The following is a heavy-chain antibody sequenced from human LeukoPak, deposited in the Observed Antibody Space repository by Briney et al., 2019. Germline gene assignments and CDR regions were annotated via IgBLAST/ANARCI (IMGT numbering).Heavy chain of an antibody. CDR2: ISAYNGNT. D-gene: IGHD5-18*01. CDR1: GYTFTGYY. V-gene: IGHV1-18*04. CDR3: ARRYSYEYYFDY. Sequence: ASVKVSCKASGYTFTGYYMHWVRQAPGQGLEWMGWISAYNGNTNYAQKPQGRVTMTTDTSTSTAYMELRSLRSDDTAVYYCARRYSYEYYFDYWGQGTLVTVSS. J-gene: IGHJ4*02.